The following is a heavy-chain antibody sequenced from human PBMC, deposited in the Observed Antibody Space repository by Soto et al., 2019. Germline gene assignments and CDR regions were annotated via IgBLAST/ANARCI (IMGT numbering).Heavy chain of an antibody. CDR2: ISAYNGNT. Sequence: ASVTVSCKSSVYTFTSYGIMCVRPAPGQGLEWMGWISAYNGNTNYAQKLQGRVTMTTDTSTSTAYMELRSLRSDDTAVYYCARDRAFYYDSSGYPSPNWFDPWGQGTRVSVSA. D-gene: IGHD3-22*01. V-gene: IGHV1-18*01. J-gene: IGHJ5*02. CDR3: ARDRAFYYDSSGYPSPNWFDP. CDR1: VYTFTSYG.